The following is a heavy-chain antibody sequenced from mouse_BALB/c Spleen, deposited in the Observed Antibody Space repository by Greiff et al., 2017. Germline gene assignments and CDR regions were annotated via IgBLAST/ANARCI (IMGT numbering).Heavy chain of an antibody. Sequence: EVMLVESGGGLVKPGGSLKLSCAASGFTFSSYAMSWVRQTPGKRLEWVASISSGGSTYYPDSVKGRFTISRDNARNILYLQMSSLRSEDTAMYYCARWLLRGDYAMDYWGQGTSVTVSS. V-gene: IGHV5-6-5*01. J-gene: IGHJ4*01. D-gene: IGHD2-3*01. CDR1: GFTFSSYA. CDR3: ARWLLRGDYAMDY. CDR2: ISSGGST.